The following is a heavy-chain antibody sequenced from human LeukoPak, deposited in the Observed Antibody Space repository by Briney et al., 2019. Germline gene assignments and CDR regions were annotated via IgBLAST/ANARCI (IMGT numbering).Heavy chain of an antibody. CDR3: AKDKYSSSLSEFDY. J-gene: IGHJ4*02. D-gene: IGHD6-13*01. CDR1: GFSFDDHA. Sequence: PRGSLRLSCAASGFSFDDHAMHWVRQAPGKGLEWVSGISWNSNSIGYADSVKGRFTISRDNAKNSLYLQMNSLTSEDTALYYCAKDKYSSSLSEFDYWGQGTLVTVSS. V-gene: IGHV3-9*01. CDR2: ISWNSNSI.